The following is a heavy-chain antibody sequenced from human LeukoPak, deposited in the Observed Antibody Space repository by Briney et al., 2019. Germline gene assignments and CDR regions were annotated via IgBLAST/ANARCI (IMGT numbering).Heavy chain of an antibody. D-gene: IGHD6-19*01. CDR2: IIPIFGTA. J-gene: IGHJ3*02. CDR3: ARDLDSSGWYSSGAFDI. Sequence: ASVKVSSKASGGTFSSYAISWVRQAPGQGLEWMGGIIPIFGTANYAQKFQGRVTITADESTSTAYMELSSLRSEDTAVYYCARDLDSSGWYSSGAFDIWGQGTMVTVSS. V-gene: IGHV1-69*13. CDR1: GGTFSSYA.